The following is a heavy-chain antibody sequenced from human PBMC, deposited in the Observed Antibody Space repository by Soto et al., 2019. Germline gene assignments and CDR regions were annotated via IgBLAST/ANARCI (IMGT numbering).Heavy chain of an antibody. CDR2: ISYDGSNK. CDR1: GFTFSSYA. V-gene: IGHV3-30-3*01. CDR3: ARDGDTAMVTSPGMWGSHNWFDP. D-gene: IGHD5-18*01. Sequence: HPGGSLRLSCAASGFTFSSYAMHWVRQAPGKGLEWVAAISYDGSNKYYADSVKGRFTISRDNSKNTLYLQMNSLRAEDTAVYYCARDGDTAMVTSPGMWGSHNWFDPWGQGTLVTVSS. J-gene: IGHJ5*02.